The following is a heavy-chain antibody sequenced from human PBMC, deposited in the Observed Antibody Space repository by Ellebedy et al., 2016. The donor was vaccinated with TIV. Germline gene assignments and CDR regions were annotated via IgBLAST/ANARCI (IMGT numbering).Heavy chain of an antibody. CDR3: ASGGVIVVVPAADYYYGMDV. V-gene: IGHV1-69*13. CDR1: GGTFSSYA. J-gene: IGHJ6*02. CDR2: IIPIFGTA. Sequence: AASVKVSCKASGGTFSSYAISWVRQAPGQGLEWMGGIIPIFGTANYAQKFQGRVTITADESTSTAYMELSSLKSEDTAVYYCASGGVIVVVPAADYYYGMDVWGQGTTVTVSS. D-gene: IGHD2-2*01.